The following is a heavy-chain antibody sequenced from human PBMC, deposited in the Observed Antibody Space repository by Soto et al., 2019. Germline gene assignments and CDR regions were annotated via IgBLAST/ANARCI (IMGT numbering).Heavy chain of an antibody. V-gene: IGHV3-21*01. J-gene: IGHJ4*02. CDR3: AREDYDILTGYYSTLGY. CDR1: GFTFSSYS. D-gene: IGHD3-9*01. Sequence: EVQLVESGGGLVKPGGSLRLSCAASGFTFSSYSMNWVRQAPGKGLEWVSSISSSSYIYYADSVKGRFTISRDNAKNSLYLQMNSLRAEDTAVYYCAREDYDILTGYYSTLGYWGQGTLVTVSS. CDR2: ISSSSYI.